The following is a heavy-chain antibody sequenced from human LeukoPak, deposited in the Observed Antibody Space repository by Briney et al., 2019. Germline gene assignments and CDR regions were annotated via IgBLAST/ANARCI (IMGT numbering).Heavy chain of an antibody. Sequence: ASVKVSCKASGYTFTGYYMHWVRQAPGQGLEWMGWINPNSGGTNYAQKFQGRVTMTRDTSISTAYMELSRLRSDDTAVYYCARADSSGFYFDYLGQGTLVTVSS. CDR2: INPNSGGT. V-gene: IGHV1-2*02. D-gene: IGHD3-22*01. J-gene: IGHJ4*02. CDR3: ARADSSGFYFDY. CDR1: GYTFTGYY.